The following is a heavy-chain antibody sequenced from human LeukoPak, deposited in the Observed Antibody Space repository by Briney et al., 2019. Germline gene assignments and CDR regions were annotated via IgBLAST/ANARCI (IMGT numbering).Heavy chain of an antibody. V-gene: IGHV4-59*01. Sequence: SETLSLTCTVSGGSISSYYWSWIRQPPGKGLEWIGYIYYSGSTNYNPSLKSRVTISVDTSKNQFSLKLSSVTAADTAVYYCARVRRCSSTSCFRSQSQDPVVGWFDPWGQGTLVTVSS. D-gene: IGHD2-2*01. CDR1: GGSISSYY. CDR2: IYYSGST. CDR3: ARVRRCSSTSCFRSQSQDPVVGWFDP. J-gene: IGHJ5*02.